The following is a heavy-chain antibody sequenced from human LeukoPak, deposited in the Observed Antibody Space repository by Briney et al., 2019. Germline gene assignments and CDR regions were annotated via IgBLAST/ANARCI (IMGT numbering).Heavy chain of an antibody. J-gene: IGHJ5*02. CDR3: ARDSTLRFLEWYPHNWFDP. CDR1: GYTFTSYG. D-gene: IGHD3-3*01. CDR2: ISAYKGNT. Sequence: ASVKVSCKASGYTFTSYGISWVRQAPGQGLEWMGWISAYKGNTNYAQKLQGRVTMTTDTSTSTAYMELRSLRADDTAVYYCARDSTLRFLEWYPHNWFDPWGQGTLVTVSS. V-gene: IGHV1-18*01.